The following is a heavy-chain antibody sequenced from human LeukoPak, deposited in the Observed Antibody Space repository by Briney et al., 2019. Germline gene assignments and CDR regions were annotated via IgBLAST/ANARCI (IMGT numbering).Heavy chain of an antibody. CDR2: ISNGGSSGST. J-gene: IGHJ3*02. Sequence: SETLSLTCTVSGDSINAFYWSWIRQPPGKGLEWIGYISNGGSSGSTNYNPSLKSRVTISVDTSKNQFSLKLSSVTAADTAVYYCARDGDFWSGPPPGGFDIWGQGTMVTVSS. D-gene: IGHD3-3*01. CDR3: ARDGDFWSGPPPGGFDI. V-gene: IGHV4-59*01. CDR1: GDSINAFY.